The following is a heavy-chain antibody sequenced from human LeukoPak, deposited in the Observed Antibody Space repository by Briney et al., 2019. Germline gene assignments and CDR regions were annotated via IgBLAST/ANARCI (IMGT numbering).Heavy chain of an antibody. CDR3: ARRAGGYSHPYDY. V-gene: IGHV3-73*01. Sequence: GGSLKLSCAASGFTFSGSAMHWVRQASGKGLEWVGRIRSKANSYATAYAASVKGRFTISRDNSKNTLYLQMNSLRAEDTAVYYCARRAGGYSHPYDYWGQGILVTVSS. CDR2: IRSKANSYAT. CDR1: GFTFSGSA. J-gene: IGHJ4*02. D-gene: IGHD4-23*01.